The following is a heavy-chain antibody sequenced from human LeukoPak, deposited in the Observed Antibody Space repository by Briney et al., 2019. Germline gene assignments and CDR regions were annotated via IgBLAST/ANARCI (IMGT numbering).Heavy chain of an antibody. CDR1: GFTFSSYS. D-gene: IGHD1-1*01. Sequence: GGSLRPSCAASGFTFSSYSMNWVRQAPGKGLEWVSSISSSSSYIYYADSVKGRFTISRDNAKNSLYLQMNSLRAEDTAVYYCAKERNYNHRAADYWGQGTLVTVSS. CDR3: AKERNYNHRAADY. V-gene: IGHV3-21*04. CDR2: ISSSSSYI. J-gene: IGHJ4*02.